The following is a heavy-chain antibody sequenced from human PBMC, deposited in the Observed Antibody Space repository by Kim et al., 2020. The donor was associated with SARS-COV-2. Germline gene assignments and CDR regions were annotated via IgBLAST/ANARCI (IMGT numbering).Heavy chain of an antibody. V-gene: IGHV5-51*01. J-gene: IGHJ4*02. D-gene: IGHD3-9*01. CDR3: ERPRARYLNSFDY. Sequence: GESLKISCKGSGYTFTAYWIGWVRQMPGKGLEWMGVIYPGDSDIKYSPSFQGQVTISADTSISTAYLQWSSLKASDTAMYYCERPRARYLNSFDYWGQGALVTVSS. CDR2: IYPGDSDI. CDR1: GYTFTAYW.